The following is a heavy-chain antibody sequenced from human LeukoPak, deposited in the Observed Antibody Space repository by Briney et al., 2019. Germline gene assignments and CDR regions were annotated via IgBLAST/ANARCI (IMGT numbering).Heavy chain of an antibody. J-gene: IGHJ4*02. CDR3: AREVGGLRWFDY. D-gene: IGHD4-23*01. CDR2: IWYDGSNK. Sequence: PGRSLRLSCAASGFTFSSYGMHWVRQAPGKGLEWVAVIWYDGSNKYYADSVKGRFTISRDNSKNTLYLQMNSLRAEDTAVYYCAREVGGLRWFDYWGQGTLVTVSS. CDR1: GFTFSSYG. V-gene: IGHV3-33*01.